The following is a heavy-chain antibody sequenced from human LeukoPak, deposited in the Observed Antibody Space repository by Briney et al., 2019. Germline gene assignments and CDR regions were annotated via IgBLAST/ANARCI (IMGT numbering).Heavy chain of an antibody. J-gene: IGHJ6*02. D-gene: IGHD4-11*01. CDR2: INHSGST. CDR3: ARSGRREAYSEAGRYGMDV. CDR1: GGPFSGYY. Sequence: PSETLSLTCAVYGGPFSGYYWSWIRQSPGKGLEWIGEINHSGSTNYNPTLKSRVTIAVDMSKKQFPINLNSVTAADTAVYYCARSGRREAYSEAGRYGMDVWGQGITVTVSS. V-gene: IGHV4-34*01.